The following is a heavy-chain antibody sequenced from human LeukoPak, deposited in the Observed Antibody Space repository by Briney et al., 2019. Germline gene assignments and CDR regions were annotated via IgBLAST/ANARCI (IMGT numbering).Heavy chain of an antibody. CDR3: ATEGAAAGTQGFDY. Sequence: SETLSLTCGVYGGSFSGYYWTWIRQPPGKGLEWIGEINHSGSTNYNPSLKSRVTMSVDTSKNQFSLKLISVTAADTAVYYCATEGAAAGTQGFDYWGQGTLVTVSS. V-gene: IGHV4-34*01. CDR1: GGSFSGYY. D-gene: IGHD6-13*01. CDR2: INHSGST. J-gene: IGHJ4*02.